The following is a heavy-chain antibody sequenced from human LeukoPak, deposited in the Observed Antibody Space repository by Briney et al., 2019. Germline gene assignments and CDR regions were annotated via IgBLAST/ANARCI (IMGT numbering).Heavy chain of an antibody. V-gene: IGHV3-48*01. J-gene: IGHJ5*02. D-gene: IGHD3-9*01. CDR3: ATSAVAGYYS. CDR2: ISGSSITI. CDR1: GFTFSSYS. Sequence: GGFLRLSCAASGFTFSSYSMNWVRQAPGKGLEWVSYISGSSITIYYADSVKGRFTISRDNAKNSLYLQMSSLRAEDTAVYYRATSAVAGYYSWGQGTLVTVSS.